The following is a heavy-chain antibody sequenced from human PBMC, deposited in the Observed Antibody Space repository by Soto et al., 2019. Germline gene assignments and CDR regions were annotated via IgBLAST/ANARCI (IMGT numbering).Heavy chain of an antibody. D-gene: IGHD3-10*01. CDR3: ARGRIAMVRGVITHWFDP. Sequence: SETLSLTCTVSGGSISSYYWSWIRQPPGKGLEWIGYIYYSGSTNYNPSLKSQVTISVDTSKNQFSLKLSSVTAADTAVYYCARGRIAMVRGVITHWFDPWGQGTLVTVSS. CDR1: GGSISSYY. V-gene: IGHV4-59*01. J-gene: IGHJ5*02. CDR2: IYYSGST.